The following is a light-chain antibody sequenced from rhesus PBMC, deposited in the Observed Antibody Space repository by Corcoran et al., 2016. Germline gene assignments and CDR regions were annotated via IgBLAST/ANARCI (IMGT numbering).Light chain of an antibody. CDR2: VAS. Sequence: DIQMTQSPSALSASVGDRVTISCRASQNIYSNLAWYQQKPGKAPKLLIYVASSLQTGIPSRFSGSGSGTDFTLTISSLQPEDSAAYYCQHYYDNPPLTFGGGTKVELK. V-gene: IGKV1S12*01. J-gene: IGKJ4*01. CDR3: QHYYDNPPLT. CDR1: QNIYSN.